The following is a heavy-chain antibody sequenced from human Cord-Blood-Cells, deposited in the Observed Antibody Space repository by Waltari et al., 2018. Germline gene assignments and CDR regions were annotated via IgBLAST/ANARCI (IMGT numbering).Heavy chain of an antibody. J-gene: IGHJ4*02. Sequence: EVQLVESGGGLVKPGGSLRLSCAASGFTFSSYSMNWVRQAPGKWLEWVSSISNSSSYIYYADSVKGRFTISRDNAKNSLYLQMNSLRAEDTAVYYCASFGGGVDYWGQGTLVTVSS. CDR3: ASFGGGVDY. V-gene: IGHV3-21*01. CDR2: ISNSSSYI. CDR1: GFTFSSYS. D-gene: IGHD1-26*01.